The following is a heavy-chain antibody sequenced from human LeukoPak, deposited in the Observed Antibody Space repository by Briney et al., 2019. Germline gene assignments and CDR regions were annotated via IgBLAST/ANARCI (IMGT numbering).Heavy chain of an antibody. V-gene: IGHV4-59*01. CDR1: GGSISSYY. Sequence: SETLSLTCTVSGGSISSYYWSWIRQPRGKGLEWIGYIYYSGSTNYNPSLKSRVTISVDTSKNQFSLKLSSVTAADTAVYYCAREAPSSWRTFDPWGQGTLVTVSS. CDR2: IYYSGST. J-gene: IGHJ5*02. CDR3: AREAPSSWRTFDP. D-gene: IGHD6-13*01.